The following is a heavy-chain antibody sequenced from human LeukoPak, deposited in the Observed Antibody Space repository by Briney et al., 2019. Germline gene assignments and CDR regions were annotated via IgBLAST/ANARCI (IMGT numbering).Heavy chain of an antibody. J-gene: IGHJ4*02. Sequence: SETLSLTCAVSGYSISSGSYYWSWIRQPAGKGLEWIGRIYTSESTNYNPSLKSRVTISVDTSKNQFSLKLSSVTAADTAVYYCAREGFGELSDYWGQGTLVTVSS. CDR2: IYTSEST. V-gene: IGHV4-61*02. CDR1: GYSISSGSYY. D-gene: IGHD3-10*01. CDR3: AREGFGELSDY.